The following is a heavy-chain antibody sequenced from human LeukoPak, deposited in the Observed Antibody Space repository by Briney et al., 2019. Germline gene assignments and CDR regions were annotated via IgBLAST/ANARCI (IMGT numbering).Heavy chain of an antibody. CDR3: AKRLGDQRAFDY. CDR2: ISGTSGTI. Sequence: HSGGSLRLSCAASGFTFSNYAISWVRQAPGKRLEWVSGISGTSGTINYADPVKGRFTISRDNSKNTVYLQMNSLRAEDTAVYYCAKRLGDQRAFDYWGQGTLVTVSS. J-gene: IGHJ4*02. D-gene: IGHD2-21*02. CDR1: GFTFSNYA. V-gene: IGHV3-23*01.